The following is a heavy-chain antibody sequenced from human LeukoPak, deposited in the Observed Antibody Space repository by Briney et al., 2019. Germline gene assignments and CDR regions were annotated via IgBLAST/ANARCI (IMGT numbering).Heavy chain of an antibody. V-gene: IGHV1-2*02. CDR1: GYTFTGYH. CDR2: INPNSGGT. CDR3: AHGRESIVGATGEDCYYYYYMDV. D-gene: IGHD1-26*01. J-gene: IGHJ6*03. Sequence: GASVKVSCKASGYTFTGYHMHWVRQAPGQGLEWMGWINPNSGGTNYARKFQGRVTMTRDTSISTAYMELSSLRSEDTAVYYCAHGRESIVGATGEDCYYYYYMDVWGKGTTVTVSS.